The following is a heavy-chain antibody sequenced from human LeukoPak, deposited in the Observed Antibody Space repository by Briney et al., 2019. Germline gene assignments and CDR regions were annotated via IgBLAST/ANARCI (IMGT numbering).Heavy chain of an antibody. J-gene: IGHJ6*03. CDR3: ARDRENFWSGYYDGYYYYMDV. CDR1: GYTFTGYY. V-gene: IGHV1-2*02. D-gene: IGHD3-3*01. Sequence: ASVKVSCKASGYTFTGYYMHWVRQAPGQGFEWMGWINPNSGGTNYAQKFQGRVTMTRDTSISTAYMELSRLRSDDTAVYYCARDRENFWSGYYDGYYYYMDVWGKGTTVTVSS. CDR2: INPNSGGT.